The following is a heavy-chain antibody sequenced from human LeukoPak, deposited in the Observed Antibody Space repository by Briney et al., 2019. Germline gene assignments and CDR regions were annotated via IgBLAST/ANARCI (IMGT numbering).Heavy chain of an antibody. J-gene: IGHJ6*03. Sequence: GGSLRLSCAASGFTFSSYGMHWVRQAPGKGLEWVAFIRYDGSNKYYADSVKGRFTISRDNSKNTLYLQMNSLRAEDTAVYYCANNQKYQSYYYYYYYMDVWGKGTTVTVSS. CDR1: GFTFSSYG. CDR2: IRYDGSNK. CDR3: ANNQKYQSYYYYYYYMDV. V-gene: IGHV3-30*02. D-gene: IGHD2-2*01.